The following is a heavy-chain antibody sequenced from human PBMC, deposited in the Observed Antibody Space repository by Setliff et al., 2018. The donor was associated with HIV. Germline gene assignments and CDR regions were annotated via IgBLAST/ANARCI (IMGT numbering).Heavy chain of an antibody. CDR1: GYIFTDNY. CDR3: ARDYIHVFDI. CDR2: INSASGGT. J-gene: IGHJ3*02. Sequence: ASVKVSSKASGYIFTDNYIHWVRQAPGQGLEWMAWINSASGGTNYAQNFQGRVTVTRDTSINTVYLEVNGLKSDDTAVYYCARDYIHVFDIWGQGTMVTVSS. V-gene: IGHV1-2*02.